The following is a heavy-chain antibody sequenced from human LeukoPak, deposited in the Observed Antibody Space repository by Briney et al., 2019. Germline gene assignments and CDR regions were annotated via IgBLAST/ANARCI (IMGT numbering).Heavy chain of an antibody. CDR3: ARRPGYSSGWYRALDY. CDR1: GGSFSGYY. V-gene: IGHV4-34*01. CDR2: INHSGST. D-gene: IGHD6-19*01. J-gene: IGHJ4*02. Sequence: SETLSLTRAVYGGSFSGYYWSWIRQPPGKGLEWIGEINHSGSTNYNPSLKSRVTISVDTSKNQFSLKLSSVTAADTAVYYCARRPGYSSGWYRALDYWGQGTLVTVSS.